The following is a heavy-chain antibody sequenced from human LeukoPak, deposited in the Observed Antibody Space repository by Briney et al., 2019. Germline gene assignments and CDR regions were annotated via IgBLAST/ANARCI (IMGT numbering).Heavy chain of an antibody. D-gene: IGHD2-15*01. J-gene: IGHJ6*03. V-gene: IGHV1-69*13. CDR1: GGTFSSYA. Sequence: SVKVSCKASGGTFSSYAISWVRQAPGQGLEWMGGIIPIFGTANYAQKFQGRVTITADESTSTAYMDLSSLRSEDTAVYYCARDPPQGCSGGSCPMDVWGKGTTVTVSS. CDR3: ARDPPQGCSGGSCPMDV. CDR2: IIPIFGTA.